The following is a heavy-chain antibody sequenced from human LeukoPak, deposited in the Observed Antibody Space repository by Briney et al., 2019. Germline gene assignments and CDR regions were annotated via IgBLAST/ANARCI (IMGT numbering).Heavy chain of an antibody. CDR2: IIPIFGTA. D-gene: IGHD5-12*01. V-gene: IGHV1-69*01. CDR1: RGTFSSYA. CDR3: ARAFSADIVATWLDY. Sequence: EASVKVSCKASRGTFSSYAISWVRQAPGQGLEWMGGIIPIFGTANYAQKFQGRVTITADESTSTAYMELSSLRSEDTAVYYCARAFSADIVATWLDYWGQGTLVTVPS. J-gene: IGHJ4*02.